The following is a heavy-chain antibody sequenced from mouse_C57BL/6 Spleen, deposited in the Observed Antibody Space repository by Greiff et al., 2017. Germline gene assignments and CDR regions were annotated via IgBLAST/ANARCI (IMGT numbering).Heavy chain of an antibody. J-gene: IGHJ2*01. V-gene: IGHV1-20*01. CDR3: ARLITTVVATNYFDY. Sequence: VQLKESGPELVKPGDSVKISCKASGYSFTGYFMNWVMQSHGKSLEWIGRINPYNGDTFYNQKFKGKATLTVDKSSSTAHMELRSLTSEDSAVYYCARLITTVVATNYFDYWGQGTTLTVSS. D-gene: IGHD1-1*01. CDR2: INPYNGDT. CDR1: GYSFTGYF.